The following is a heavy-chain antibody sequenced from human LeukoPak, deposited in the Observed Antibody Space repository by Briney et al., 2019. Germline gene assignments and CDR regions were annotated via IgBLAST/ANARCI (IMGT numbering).Heavy chain of an antibody. D-gene: IGHD6-13*01. V-gene: IGHV1-2*02. CDR3: ARGGLAAVLSPDY. CDR2: INPNSGGT. J-gene: IGHJ4*02. Sequence: ASVKVSCKASGYTFTSYGISWVRQAPGQGLEWMGWINPNSGGTNYAQKFQGRVTMTRDTSISTAYMELSRLRSDDTAVYYCARGGLAAVLSPDYWGQGTLVTVSS. CDR1: GYTFTSYG.